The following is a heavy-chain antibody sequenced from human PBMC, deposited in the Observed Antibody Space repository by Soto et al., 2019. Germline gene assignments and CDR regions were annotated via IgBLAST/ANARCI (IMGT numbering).Heavy chain of an antibody. CDR1: GFTFSSYA. V-gene: IGHV3-23*01. Sequence: GESLKISCAASGFTFSSYAMSWVRQAPGKGLEWVSAISGSGGSTYYADSVKGRFTISRDNSKNTLYLQMNSLRAEDTAVYYCAKSLMEFSGWYYFDYWGQGTLVTVSS. J-gene: IGHJ4*02. D-gene: IGHD6-19*01. CDR3: AKSLMEFSGWYYFDY. CDR2: ISGSGGST.